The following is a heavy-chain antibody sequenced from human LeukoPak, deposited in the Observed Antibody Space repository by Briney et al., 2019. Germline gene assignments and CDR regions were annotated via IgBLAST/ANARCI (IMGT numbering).Heavy chain of an antibody. CDR1: GGSFSGYY. J-gene: IGHJ4*02. Sequence: SETLSLTCAVYGGSFSGYYWSWIRQPPGKGLEWIGEINHSGSTNYNPSLKSRVTISVDTSKDQFSLKLSSVTAADTAVYYCARTTTRILGAPYYFDYWGQGTLVTVSS. CDR3: ARTTTRILGAPYYFDY. CDR2: INHSGST. V-gene: IGHV4-34*01. D-gene: IGHD1-26*01.